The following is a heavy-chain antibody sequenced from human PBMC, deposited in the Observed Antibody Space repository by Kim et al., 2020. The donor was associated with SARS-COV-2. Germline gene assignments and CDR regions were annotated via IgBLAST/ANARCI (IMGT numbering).Heavy chain of an antibody. CDR3: AYCSGGSCYSYYVPIPEYFQH. CDR2: ISYDGSNK. V-gene: IGHV3-30*03. Sequence: GGSLRLSCAASGFTFSSYGMHWVRQAPGKGLEWVAVISYDGSNKYYADSVKGRFTISRDNSKNTLYLQMNSLRAEDTAVYYCAYCSGGSCYSYYVPIPEYFQHWGQGTLVTVSS. CDR1: GFTFSSYG. D-gene: IGHD2-15*01. J-gene: IGHJ1*01.